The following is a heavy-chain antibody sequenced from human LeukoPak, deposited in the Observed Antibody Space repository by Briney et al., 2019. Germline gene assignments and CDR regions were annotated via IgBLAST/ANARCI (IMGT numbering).Heavy chain of an antibody. CDR1: GGSISSSSYY. D-gene: IGHD2-2*01. V-gene: IGHV4-39*01. Sequence: KTSETLSLTCTVSGGSISSSSYYWGWIRQPPGKGLEWIGSIYYSRSTYYHPSLKTRVTISVDTSKNQFSLKLSSVTAADTAVYCCASTPYCSSTSCRFDYWGQGTLVTVSS. CDR3: ASTPYCSSTSCRFDY. J-gene: IGHJ4*02. CDR2: IYYSRST.